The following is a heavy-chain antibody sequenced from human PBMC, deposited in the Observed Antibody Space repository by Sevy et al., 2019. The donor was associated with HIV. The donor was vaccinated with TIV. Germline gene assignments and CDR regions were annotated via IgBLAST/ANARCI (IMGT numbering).Heavy chain of an antibody. V-gene: IGHV3-49*04. CDR2: IRSKAYGGTT. J-gene: IGHJ6*02. CDR3: TRVWRYQLLSDDLYYYCYGMDV. CDR1: GFTFGDYA. Sequence: GGSLRLSCTASGFTFGDYAMSWVRQAPGKGLEWVGFIRSKAYGGTTEYAASVKCRFTISREDSKSIAYLQMNSLKTEDTAVYYCTRVWRYQLLSDDLYYYCYGMDVWGQGTTVTVSS. D-gene: IGHD2-2*01.